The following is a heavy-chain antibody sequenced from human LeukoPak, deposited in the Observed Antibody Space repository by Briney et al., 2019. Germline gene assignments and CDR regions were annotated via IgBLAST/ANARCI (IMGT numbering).Heavy chain of an antibody. J-gene: IGHJ4*02. V-gene: IGHV4-4*02. CDR1: GFTFSSYG. Sequence: GTLRLSCAASGFTFSSYGMSWVRQAPGKGLEWIGEINDSGSSNYIPSLKSRVTISVDRSKNQFSLWLSSVTAADTAVYYCARRWRRVISTPPLFDYWGQGTLVTVSS. CDR3: ARRWRRVISTPPLFDY. D-gene: IGHD2-21*01. CDR2: INDSGSS.